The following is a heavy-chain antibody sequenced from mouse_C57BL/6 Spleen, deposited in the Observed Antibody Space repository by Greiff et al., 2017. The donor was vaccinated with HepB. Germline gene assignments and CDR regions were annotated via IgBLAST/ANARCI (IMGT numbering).Heavy chain of an antibody. Sequence: QVQLQQPGAELVKPGASVKMSCKASGYTFTSYWITWVKQRPGQGLEWIGDIYPGSGSTNYNEKFKSKATLTVDTSSSTAYMQLSSLTSEDSAVYYCAREGFIPGNFDYWGQGTTLTVSS. J-gene: IGHJ2*01. V-gene: IGHV1-55*01. CDR3: AREGFIPGNFDY. D-gene: IGHD1-1*01. CDR2: IYPGSGST. CDR1: GYTFTSYW.